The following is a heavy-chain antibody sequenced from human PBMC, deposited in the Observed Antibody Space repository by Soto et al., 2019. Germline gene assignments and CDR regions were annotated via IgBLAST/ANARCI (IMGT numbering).Heavy chain of an antibody. CDR2: IYPGDSDT. V-gene: IGHV5-51*01. J-gene: IGHJ4*02. Sequence: PGESLKISCKHSGFNFPTFWIAWVRQMPGKGLEWMGIIYPGDSDTRYSPSFQGQVTISADKSISTAYLQWSSLKASDSAMYYCARASGSGSYYSPADSWGQGTLVTVSS. CDR3: ARASGSGSYYSPADS. D-gene: IGHD3-10*01. CDR1: GFNFPTFW.